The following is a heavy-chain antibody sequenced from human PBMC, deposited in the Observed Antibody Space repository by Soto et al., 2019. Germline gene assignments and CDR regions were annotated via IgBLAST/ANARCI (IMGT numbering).Heavy chain of an antibody. CDR1: GFTFSSYS. V-gene: IGHV3-21*01. CDR3: ARAHGTPHYYRDV. D-gene: IGHD6-13*01. CDR2: ISSSSSYI. Sequence: GGSLRLSCAASGFTFSSYSMNWVRQAPGKGLEWVSSISSSSSYIYYADSVKGRFTISRDNAKNSLYLQMNSLRAEDTAVDYWARAHGTPHYYRDVWGKGTTVTVSS. J-gene: IGHJ6*03.